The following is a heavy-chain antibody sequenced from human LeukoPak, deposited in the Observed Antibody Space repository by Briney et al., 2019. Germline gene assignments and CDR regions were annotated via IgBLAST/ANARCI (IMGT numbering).Heavy chain of an antibody. CDR1: GGSISSSSSY. CDR2: IYYSGSS. V-gene: IGHV4-39*01. Sequence: PSETLSLTCSVSGGSISSSSSYWGWIRPPPGQGLEWIGSIYYSGSSFENPALKSRVTISVDTSKNQFSLKLSSVTAADTAVYYCARHRSGWLQSSFDYWGQGTLVTVSS. J-gene: IGHJ4*02. CDR3: ARHRSGWLQSSFDY. D-gene: IGHD5-24*01.